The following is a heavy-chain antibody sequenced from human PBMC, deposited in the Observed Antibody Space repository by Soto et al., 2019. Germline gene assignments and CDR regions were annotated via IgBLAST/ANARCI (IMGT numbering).Heavy chain of an antibody. CDR3: ANHDYGGKVPYY. CDR2: ISVSSGST. Sequence: EVQLLESGGGLVQPGGSLRLSCAVSGLTFSNYAMSWVRQPPGKGLEWVSTISVSSGSTYYADSVKGRFTISRDNSKKSLYLPMISVRAEDTAVYYCANHDYGGKVPYYWGQGTLVTVSS. D-gene: IGHD4-17*01. V-gene: IGHV3-23*01. CDR1: GLTFSNYA. J-gene: IGHJ4*02.